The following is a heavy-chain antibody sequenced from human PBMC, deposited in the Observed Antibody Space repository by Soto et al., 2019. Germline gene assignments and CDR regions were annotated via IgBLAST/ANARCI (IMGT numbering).Heavy chain of an antibody. CDR3: ARSVEGHFDY. V-gene: IGHV3-48*02. D-gene: IGHD6-19*01. CDR1: GFSFSIYI. J-gene: IGHJ4*02. CDR2: ITSDTKTI. Sequence: EVRLVESGGALLQRGGSLTLSCEASGFSFSIYIRNWVRQAPGKGLEWSAYITSDTKTIKYAESVKGRFTISRDNAKNSVYLQMNNLSDEDTAVYYCARSVEGHFDYWGQGTVVTVSS.